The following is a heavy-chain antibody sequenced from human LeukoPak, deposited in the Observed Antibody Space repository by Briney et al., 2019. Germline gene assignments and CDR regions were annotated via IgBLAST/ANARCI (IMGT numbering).Heavy chain of an antibody. CDR1: GFTFSSYA. CDR3: AKDYDDRFDYFDY. D-gene: IGHD4-17*01. Sequence: GGSLRLSCAASGFTFSSYAMSWGRQAPGEGLEWVSSISGSGGSTYYADSVKGRFTISRDNSKNTLYQQMNGLRAEDTAVYYCAKDYDDRFDYFDYWGQGTLVTVSS. J-gene: IGHJ4*02. V-gene: IGHV3-23*01. CDR2: ISGSGGST.